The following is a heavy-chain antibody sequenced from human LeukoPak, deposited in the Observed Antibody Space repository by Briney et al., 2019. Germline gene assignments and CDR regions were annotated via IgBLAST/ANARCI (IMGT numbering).Heavy chain of an antibody. CDR3: ARETYLQDAFDI. Sequence: SQTLSLTCTVSGGSISNGDYYWSWIRQPPGKGLEWIGYIYYSGSTYYNPSLKSRVTISVDTSKNQFSLKLSSVTAADTAVYYCARETYLQDAFDILGQGTMVTVSS. CDR2: IYYSGST. V-gene: IGHV4-30-4*08. D-gene: IGHD2/OR15-2a*01. CDR1: GGSISNGDYY. J-gene: IGHJ3*02.